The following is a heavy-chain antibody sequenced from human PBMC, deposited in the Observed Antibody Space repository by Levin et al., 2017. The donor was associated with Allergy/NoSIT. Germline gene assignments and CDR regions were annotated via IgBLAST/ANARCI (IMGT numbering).Heavy chain of an antibody. CDR1: GFTFSSYS. D-gene: IGHD3-10*01. J-gene: IGHJ4*02. Sequence: GGSLRLSCAASGFTFSSYSMNWVRQAPGKGLEWVSYISSSSSTIYYADSVKGRFTISRDNAKNSLYLQMNSLRAEDTAVYYCARGYYGSGSYVFDYWGQGTLVTVSS. CDR3: ARGYYGSGSYVFDY. V-gene: IGHV3-48*01. CDR2: ISSSSSTI.